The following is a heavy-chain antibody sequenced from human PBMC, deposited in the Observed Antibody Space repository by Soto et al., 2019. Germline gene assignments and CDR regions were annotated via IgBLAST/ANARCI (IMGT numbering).Heavy chain of an antibody. V-gene: IGHV3-9*01. CDR2: ISWNSGSI. J-gene: IGHJ6*02. CDR1: GFTFDDYA. Sequence: EVQLVESGGGLVQPGRSLRLSCAASGFTFDDYAMHWVRQAPGKGLEWVSGISWNSGSIGYADSVKGRFTISRDNAKNYLYLQMNSLRAEDTALYYCAKASAAPYYYYGMDVWGQGTTVNVSS. CDR3: AKASAAPYYYYGMDV. D-gene: IGHD6-13*01.